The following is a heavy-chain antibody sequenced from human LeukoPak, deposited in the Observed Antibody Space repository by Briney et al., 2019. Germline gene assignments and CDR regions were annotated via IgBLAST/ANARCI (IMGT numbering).Heavy chain of an antibody. D-gene: IGHD3-10*01. J-gene: IGHJ4*02. CDR2: INHSGST. CDR1: GGSFSGYY. V-gene: IGHV4-34*01. CDR3: ARRLWNYYGSGSYYFDY. Sequence: PSETLSLTCAVYGGSFSGYYWSWIRQPPGKGLEWIGEINHSGSTNYNPSLKSRVTISVDTSKNQSSLKLSSVTAADTAVYYCARRLWNYYGSGSYYFDYWGQGTLVTVSS.